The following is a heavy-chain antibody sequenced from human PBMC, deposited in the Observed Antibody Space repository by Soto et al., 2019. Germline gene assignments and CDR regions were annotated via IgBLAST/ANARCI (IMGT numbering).Heavy chain of an antibody. CDR2: ISHLEST. D-gene: IGHD5-12*01. Sequence: SETLSLTCTVSGASLSYGGFSWSWIRQSPGKGLEWIGYISHLESTYFHPSFKSRLTMSIDRTRNQFSLKLSSVTAADMAVYYCARGGGYDSFDYWGQGVLVTVSS. CDR3: ARGGGYDSFDY. J-gene: IGHJ4*02. V-gene: IGHV4-30-2*06. CDR1: GASLSYGGFS.